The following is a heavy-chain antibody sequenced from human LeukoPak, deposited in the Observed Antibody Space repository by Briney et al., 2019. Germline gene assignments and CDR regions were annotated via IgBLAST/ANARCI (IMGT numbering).Heavy chain of an antibody. CDR2: IYYSGST. CDR1: GGSISSYY. Sequence: KASETLSLPCTVSGGSISSYYWIWIRQPPGKGLEGIGYIYYSGSTYYNPSLKSRVTVSVDTSKNQFSLKVTSVTAADTAVYCCARDVVTKIQYWGQGILVRVSS. J-gene: IGHJ4*02. D-gene: IGHD3-22*01. V-gene: IGHV4-59*12. CDR3: ARDVVTKIQY.